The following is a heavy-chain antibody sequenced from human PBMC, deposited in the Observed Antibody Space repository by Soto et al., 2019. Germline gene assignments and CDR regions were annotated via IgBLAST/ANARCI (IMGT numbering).Heavy chain of an antibody. J-gene: IGHJ4*02. CDR1: VFNVVAFA. CDR3: TRETVAGITGLDY. CDR2: ISVSDAFI. V-gene: IGHV3-23*01. Sequence: PGGSLRLSCASSVFNVVAFAVKWVRQAPGKGLEWVSGISVSDAFIYYADSVRGRFSISRDASENILYLQMNSLRVDDTALYYCTRETVAGITGLDYWGPGTLVTVSS. D-gene: IGHD1-20*01.